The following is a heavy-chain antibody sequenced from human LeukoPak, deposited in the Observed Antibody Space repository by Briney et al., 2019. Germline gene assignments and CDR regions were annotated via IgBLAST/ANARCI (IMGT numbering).Heavy chain of an antibody. Sequence: GGSLRLSCAASGFTFSSYAMSWVRQAPGKGLEWVSAISGSGGSTYYADSVKGRFTISRDNSKNTLYLQMNSLRAEDTAVYYCAKDRVRANWNDAFDYWGQGTLVTVSS. V-gene: IGHV3-23*01. D-gene: IGHD1-1*01. CDR3: AKDRVRANWNDAFDY. CDR2: ISGSGGST. J-gene: IGHJ4*02. CDR1: GFTFSSYA.